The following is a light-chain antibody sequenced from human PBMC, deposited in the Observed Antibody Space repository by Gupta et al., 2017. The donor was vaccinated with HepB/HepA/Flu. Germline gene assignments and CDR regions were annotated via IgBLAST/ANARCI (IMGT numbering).Light chain of an antibody. CDR1: QSVSSD. CDR3: QQRSNGPPWT. CDR2: DAS. J-gene: IGKJ1*01. Sequence: IVLTQSPATLSLSPGERATLSCRASQSVSSDLSWYQQKPGQAPRLLIYDASNRATGIPARFSGSWSGTDFTLTISSLEPEDFAVYYCQQRSNGPPWTFGQGTKVEIK. V-gene: IGKV3-11*01.